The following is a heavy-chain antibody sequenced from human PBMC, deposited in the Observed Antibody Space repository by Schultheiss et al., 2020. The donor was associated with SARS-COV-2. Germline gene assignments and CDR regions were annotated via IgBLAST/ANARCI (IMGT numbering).Heavy chain of an antibody. V-gene: IGHV4-61*08. J-gene: IGHJ4*02. Sequence: SQTLSLTCTVSGGSISSGGYYWSWIRQHPGKGLEWIGYIYYSGSTNYNPSLKSRVTISVDTSKNQFSLKLSSVTAADTAVYYCARGGSGSYGPDYWGQGTLVTVSS. CDR2: IYYSGST. CDR1: GGSISSGGYY. D-gene: IGHD1-26*01. CDR3: ARGGSGSYGPDY.